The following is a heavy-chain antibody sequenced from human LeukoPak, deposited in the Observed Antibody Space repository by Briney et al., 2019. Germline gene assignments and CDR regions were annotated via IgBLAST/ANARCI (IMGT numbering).Heavy chain of an antibody. J-gene: IGHJ4*02. V-gene: IGHV3-30*04. CDR2: ISYGGTNK. Sequence: PGGSLRLSCEASGFTFSSYAMHWVRQVPGKGLEGVAVISYGGTNKYYADSVKGRFTISRDNSQSTLYLQMNSLRVEDTAIYYCARNLGPYSNIWYSEDYWGQGTLVTVSS. D-gene: IGHD6-13*01. CDR1: GFTFSSYA. CDR3: ARNLGPYSNIWYSEDY.